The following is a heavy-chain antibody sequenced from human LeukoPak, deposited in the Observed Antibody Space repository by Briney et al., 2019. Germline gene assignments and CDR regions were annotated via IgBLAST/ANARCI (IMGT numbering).Heavy chain of an antibody. CDR3: ATAPRGGKSRGFDP. Sequence: PSETLSLTCTVSGGSISSYYWSWIRQPPGKGLEWIGEINHSGSTNYNPSLKSRVTISVDTSKKQFSLKLSSVTAADTAVYYCATAPRGGKSRGFDPWGQGTLVTVSS. V-gene: IGHV4-34*01. D-gene: IGHD4-23*01. CDR1: GGSISSYY. J-gene: IGHJ5*02. CDR2: INHSGST.